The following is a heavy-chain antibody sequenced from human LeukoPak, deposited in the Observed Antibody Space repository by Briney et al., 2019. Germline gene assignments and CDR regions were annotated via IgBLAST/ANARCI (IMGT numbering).Heavy chain of an antibody. V-gene: IGHV1-2*02. J-gene: IGHJ5*02. D-gene: IGHD3-3*01. CDR3: ATYPRITIFGVVNH. Sequence: ASVKVSCKASGYTFTGYYMHWVRQAPGQGLEWMGWINPNSGGTNYAQKFQGRVTMTEDTSTDTAYMELSSLRSEDTAVYYCATYPRITIFGVVNHWGQGTLVTVSS. CDR1: GYTFTGYY. CDR2: INPNSGGT.